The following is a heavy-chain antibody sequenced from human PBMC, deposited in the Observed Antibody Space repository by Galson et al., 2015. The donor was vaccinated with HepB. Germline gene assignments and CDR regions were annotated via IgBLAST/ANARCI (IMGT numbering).Heavy chain of an antibody. D-gene: IGHD6-13*01. CDR2: ISSSSSYI. V-gene: IGHV3-21*01. J-gene: IGHJ4*02. CDR1: GFTFSSYS. CDR3: ARSRPGIAAAGNDY. Sequence: SLRLSCAASGFTFSSYSMNWVRQAPGKGLEWVSSISSSSSYIYYADSVKGRFTISRDNAKNSLYLQMNSLRAEDTAVYYCARSRPGIAAAGNDYWGQGTLVTVSS.